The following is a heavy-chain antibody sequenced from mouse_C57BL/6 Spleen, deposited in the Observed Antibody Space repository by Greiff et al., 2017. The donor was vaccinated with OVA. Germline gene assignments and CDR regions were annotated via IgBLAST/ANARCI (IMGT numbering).Heavy chain of an antibody. CDR1: GFTFTDYY. CDR2: IRNKANGYTT. J-gene: IGHJ4*01. Sequence: EVKVIESGGGLVQPGGSLSLSCAASGFTFTDYYMSWVRQPPGKALEWLGFIRNKANGYTTEYSASVKGRFTISRDNSQSILYLQMNALRAEDSATYYCASSSYDYAMDYWGQGTSVTVSS. D-gene: IGHD1-1*01. CDR3: ASSSYDYAMDY. V-gene: IGHV7-3*01.